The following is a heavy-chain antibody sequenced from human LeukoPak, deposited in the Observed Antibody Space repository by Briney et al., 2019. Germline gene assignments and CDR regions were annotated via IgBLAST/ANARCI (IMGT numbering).Heavy chain of an antibody. D-gene: IGHD2-2*01. Sequence: GGSLRLSCAASGFTVSSNYMSWVRQAPGKGLEWVSVIYSGGSTYYADSVKGRFTISRDNSKNTLYLQMNSLRAEDTAVYYCARTAVYYYYGMDVWGQGTTVTVSS. J-gene: IGHJ6*02. CDR2: IYSGGST. CDR3: ARTAVYYYYGMDV. V-gene: IGHV3-53*05. CDR1: GFTVSSNY.